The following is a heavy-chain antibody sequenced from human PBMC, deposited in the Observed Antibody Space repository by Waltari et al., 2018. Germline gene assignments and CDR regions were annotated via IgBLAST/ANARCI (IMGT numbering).Heavy chain of an antibody. Sequence: QLQLQESGPGLVQPSETLSLTCSVSGFSITSNRHSWGWIRQPPGQGLEWIGTMSYTGATYSSPSLESRVTVSRDTSKNQLSLKLVSVTAADTAVYYCATYIGASVGTAAFDVWGQGTMVAVSS. V-gene: IGHV4-39*01. J-gene: IGHJ3*01. CDR1: GFSITSNRHS. CDR3: ATYIGASVGTAAFDV. CDR2: MSYTGAT. D-gene: IGHD1-1*01.